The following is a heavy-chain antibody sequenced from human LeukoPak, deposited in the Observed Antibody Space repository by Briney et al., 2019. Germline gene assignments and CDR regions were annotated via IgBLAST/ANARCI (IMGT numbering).Heavy chain of an antibody. D-gene: IGHD3-22*01. CDR2: ISGSGGST. Sequence: GGSLRLSCAASGFTLSSQVMSWVRQAPGKGLEWVSAISGSGGSTYYADSVKGRFTISRDNSKNTLYLQMNSLRAEDTAVYYCAKTTHGVVVYYFDYWGQGTLVTVSS. V-gene: IGHV3-23*01. CDR3: AKTTHGVVVYYFDY. J-gene: IGHJ4*02. CDR1: GFTLSSQV.